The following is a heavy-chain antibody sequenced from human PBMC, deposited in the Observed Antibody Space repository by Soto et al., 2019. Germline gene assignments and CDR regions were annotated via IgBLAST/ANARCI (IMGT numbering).Heavy chain of an antibody. CDR3: ARDIAAAGIRWFDP. J-gene: IGHJ5*02. D-gene: IGHD6-13*01. CDR2: IKQDGSEK. V-gene: IGHV3-7*03. Sequence: GGFLRLSCAASGFTFSSYWMSWVRQAPGKGLEWVANIKQDGSEKYYVDSVKGRFTISRDNAKNSLYLQMNSLRAEDTAVYYCARDIAAAGIRWFDPWGQGTLVTVSS. CDR1: GFTFSSYW.